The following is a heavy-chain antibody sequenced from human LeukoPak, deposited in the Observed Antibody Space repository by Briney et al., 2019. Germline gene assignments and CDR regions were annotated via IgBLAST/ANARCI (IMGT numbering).Heavy chain of an antibody. CDR2: IYYSGST. CDR3: ARVRFPDTARNYFDY. CDR1: GGSISSYY. V-gene: IGHV4-59*01. D-gene: IGHD5-18*01. J-gene: IGHJ4*02. Sequence: PETLSLTCIASGGSISSYYWSWIRQPPGKGLEWIGYIYYSGSTNYNPSLKSRVTISVDTSKNQFSLKLSSVTAADTAVYYCARVRFPDTARNYFDYWGQGTLVTVSS.